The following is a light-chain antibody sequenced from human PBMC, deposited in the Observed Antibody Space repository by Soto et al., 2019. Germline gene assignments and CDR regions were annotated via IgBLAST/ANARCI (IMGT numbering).Light chain of an antibody. CDR3: LSADSSGTYYV. J-gene: IGLJ1*01. CDR1: ALPKQY. CDR2: KDS. Sequence: SYELTQPPSVSVSPGQTARITCSGDALPKQYAYWYQQKPGQAPVLVIYKDSERPSGIPERFSGSSSGTTVTLTISGVQAEDEADYYCLSADSSGTYYVFGTGTKLTVL. V-gene: IGLV3-25*02.